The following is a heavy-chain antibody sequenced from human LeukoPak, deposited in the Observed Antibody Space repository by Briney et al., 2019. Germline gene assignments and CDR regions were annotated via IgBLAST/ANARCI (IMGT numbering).Heavy chain of an antibody. J-gene: IGHJ3*02. CDR3: ARVGGGNSRGTDAFDI. Sequence: ASVKVSCKASGYTFTSYGISWVRQAPGQGLEWMGWINPNSGGTNYAQKFQGRVTMTRDTSTNTAYMELRSLRSDDTAVYYCARVGGGNSRGTDAFDIWGQGTMVTVSS. CDR2: INPNSGGT. D-gene: IGHD4-23*01. CDR1: GYTFTSYG. V-gene: IGHV1-18*01.